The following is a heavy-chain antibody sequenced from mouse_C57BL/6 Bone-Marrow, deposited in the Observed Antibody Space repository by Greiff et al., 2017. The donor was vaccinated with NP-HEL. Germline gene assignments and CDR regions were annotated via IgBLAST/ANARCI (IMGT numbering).Heavy chain of an antibody. Sequence: VQLQQPGAELVKPGASVKLSCKASGYTFTSYWMHWVKQRPGQGLEWIGIIHPNSGSTNYNEKFKSKATLTVDKSSSTAYMQLSSLTSEDSAVYYCASYYYGSRYAMDYWGQGTSVTVSS. CDR1: GYTFTSYW. V-gene: IGHV1-64*01. J-gene: IGHJ4*01. D-gene: IGHD1-1*01. CDR2: IHPNSGST. CDR3: ASYYYGSRYAMDY.